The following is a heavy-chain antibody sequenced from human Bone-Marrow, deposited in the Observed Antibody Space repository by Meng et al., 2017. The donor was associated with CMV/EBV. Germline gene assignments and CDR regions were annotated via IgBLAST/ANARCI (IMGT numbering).Heavy chain of an antibody. D-gene: IGHD5-12*01. CDR3: AGVDIVATSFDY. CDR2: ISYDGSNK. V-gene: IGHV3-30*04. Sequence: GESLKIPLAASGFTFSSYAMHWVRQAPGKGLEWVAVISYDGSNKYYADSVKGRFTISRDNSKNTLYLQMNSMRDEDTAVYYCAGVDIVATSFDYWGQGTLVTVSS. CDR1: GFTFSSYA. J-gene: IGHJ4*02.